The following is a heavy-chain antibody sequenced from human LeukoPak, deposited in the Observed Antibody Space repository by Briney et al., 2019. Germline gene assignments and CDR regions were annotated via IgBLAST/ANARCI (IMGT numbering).Heavy chain of an antibody. CDR3: ARDGYYYYGMDV. Sequence: SETLSLTCTVSGGSISTSSYYWGWIRQPPGKGLEWIGNMYYSGTTYYDPSLKSRVTMSVDTSKNQFSLRLTSVAAADTAVYYCARDGYYYYGMDVWGQGTTVTVSS. J-gene: IGHJ6*02. V-gene: IGHV4-39*02. CDR2: MYYSGTT. CDR1: GGSISTSSYY.